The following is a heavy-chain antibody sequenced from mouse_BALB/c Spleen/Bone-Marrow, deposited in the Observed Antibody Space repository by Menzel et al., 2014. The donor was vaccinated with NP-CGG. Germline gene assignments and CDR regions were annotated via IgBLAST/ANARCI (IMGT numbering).Heavy chain of an antibody. CDR2: ISYSGST. CDR1: GDSTTSGY. D-gene: IGHD2-3*01. V-gene: IGHV3-8*02. Sequence: EVQLQESGPSLVKPSQTLSLTCSVTGDSTTSGYWNWIRKFPGNKLEYMGYISYSGSTYYNPSLKSRISITRDTSKNQYYLQLNSVTTEDTATYYCATYDGYCFDYWGQGTTLTVFS. CDR3: ATYDGYCFDY. J-gene: IGHJ2*01.